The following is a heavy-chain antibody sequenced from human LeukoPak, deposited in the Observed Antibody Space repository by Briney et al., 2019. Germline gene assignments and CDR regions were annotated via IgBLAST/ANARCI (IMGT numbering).Heavy chain of an antibody. V-gene: IGHV3-53*01. Sequence: PGGSLRLSCAASGFTVSSNYMSWVRQAPGKGLEWVSVIYSGGSTYYADSVKGRFTISRDNSKNTLYLQMNSLRAEDTAVYYWAKESLPGFTVVRGVPKKAPSNWFDPWGQGTLVTVSS. CDR3: AKESLPGFTVVRGVPKKAPSNWFDP. CDR2: IYSGGST. D-gene: IGHD3-10*01. CDR1: GFTVSSNY. J-gene: IGHJ5*02.